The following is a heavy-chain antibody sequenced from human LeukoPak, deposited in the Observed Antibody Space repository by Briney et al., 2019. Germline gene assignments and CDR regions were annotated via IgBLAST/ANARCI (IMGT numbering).Heavy chain of an antibody. J-gene: IGHJ4*02. D-gene: IGHD1-1*01. CDR3: ASNPPNTGDFYY. CDR1: GYTFTNLD. V-gene: IGHV1-8*01. Sequence: GASVKVSCKASGYTFTNLDINWLRQAPGQGLEWMGWMSPNSGDTGYAQKFQGRDSMTRDIFKSTAYMELSSLRSEDTAIYYCASNPPNTGDFYYWGLGTLVTVSS. CDR2: MSPNSGDT.